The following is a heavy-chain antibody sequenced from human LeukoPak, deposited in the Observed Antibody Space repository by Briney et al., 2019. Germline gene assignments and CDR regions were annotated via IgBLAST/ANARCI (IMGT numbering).Heavy chain of an antibody. J-gene: IGHJ4*02. V-gene: IGHV3-7*01. CDR1: GFTFRSYW. CDR3: ARESTRYCSGGSCYSSSSLDY. D-gene: IGHD2-15*01. CDR2: IKQDGSEK. Sequence: PGGSLRLSCAASGFTFRSYWMSWVRQSPGKGLEGVANIKQDGSEKYCVDSVKGRFTISRDNAKNSVYLQMISLRVEDTAVYYCARESTRYCSGGSCYSSSSLDYWGQGTLVTVSS.